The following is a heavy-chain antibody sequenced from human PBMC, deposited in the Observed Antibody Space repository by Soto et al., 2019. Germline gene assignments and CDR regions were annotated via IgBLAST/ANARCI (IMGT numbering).Heavy chain of an antibody. CDR2: IFWDDNK. J-gene: IGHJ4*02. D-gene: IGHD3-22*01. CDR3: ASSSGYRIFDC. CDR1: GFSLTTSGVG. Sequence: QITLKESGPTLVKPTQTLTLTCTFSGFSLTTSGVGVGWIRQPPGKALEWLALIFWDDNKRYSPSLKSRLTITNDTPKNQVVLTMTNMDPVDTATYYCASSSGYRIFDCWGQGTLVTVSS. V-gene: IGHV2-5*02.